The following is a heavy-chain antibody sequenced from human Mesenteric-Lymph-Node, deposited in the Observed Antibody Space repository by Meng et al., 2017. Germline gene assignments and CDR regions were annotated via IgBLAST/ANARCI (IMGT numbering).Heavy chain of an antibody. V-gene: IGHV1-2*06. Sequence: ASVKVSCKASGYTFTDYSLHWVRQAPGQGLEWMGRINPNSGGTNYARNLQGRVTMTRDTSVSTAYMELSSLRSDDTAVYYCATRGIAYCGGECDYYYYYGMDVWGQGTTVTVSS. J-gene: IGHJ6*02. CDR3: ATRGIAYCGGECDYYYYYGMDV. D-gene: IGHD2-21*01. CDR2: INPNSGGT. CDR1: GYTFTDYS.